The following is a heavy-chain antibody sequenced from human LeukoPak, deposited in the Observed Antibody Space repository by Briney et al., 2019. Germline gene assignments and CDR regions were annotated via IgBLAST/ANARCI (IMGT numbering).Heavy chain of an antibody. CDR2: IYSGGST. D-gene: IGHD4-17*01. Sequence: GGSLRLSCAASGFTFSSYNLNWVRQAPGKGLEWGSDIYSGGSTYYADSVKGRFTISRDNSKNTLYLQMNSLRAEDTAVYYCVRGDYGDYTLFDYWGQGTLVTVPS. V-gene: IGHV3-53*01. CDR3: VRGDYGDYTLFDY. J-gene: IGHJ4*02. CDR1: GFTFSSYN.